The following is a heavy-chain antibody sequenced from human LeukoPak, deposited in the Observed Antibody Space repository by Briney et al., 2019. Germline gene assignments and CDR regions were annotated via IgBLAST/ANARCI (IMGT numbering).Heavy chain of an antibody. CDR2: VNPNSGNT. D-gene: IGHD3-22*01. Sequence: ASVKVSCKASGYTFTSYGINWVRQATGQGLEWMGWVNPNSGNTGYAQKFQGRVTMTRNTSISTAYMELSSLRSEDTAVYYCATSRDSSGYYGDYWGQGTLVTVSS. CDR3: ATSRDSSGYYGDY. V-gene: IGHV1-8*01. CDR1: GYTFTSYG. J-gene: IGHJ4*02.